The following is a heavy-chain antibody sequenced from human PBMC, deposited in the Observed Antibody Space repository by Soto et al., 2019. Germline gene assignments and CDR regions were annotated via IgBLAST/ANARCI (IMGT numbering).Heavy chain of an antibody. Sequence: QVQLQESGPGLVKPSQTLSLTCTVSGGSISSGDYYWSWIRQPPGKGLEWIGYIYYSGSTYYNPSLKSRVTISVDTSKNQFTLKMSSVTAADTAGYYCAIYGGNSVSFDYWGQGTLVTVSS. V-gene: IGHV4-30-4*01. D-gene: IGHD4-17*01. CDR2: IYYSGST. CDR3: AIYGGNSVSFDY. J-gene: IGHJ4*02. CDR1: GGSISSGDYY.